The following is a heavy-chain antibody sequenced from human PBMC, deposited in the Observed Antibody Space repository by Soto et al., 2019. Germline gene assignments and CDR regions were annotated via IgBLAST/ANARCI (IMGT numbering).Heavy chain of an antibody. J-gene: IGHJ4*02. V-gene: IGHV3-33*01. CDR3: GRDGALGDTAVVDS. Sequence: QVQLVESGGGVVQPGKSLRLSCAASGFTFSTYGMHWVRQAPGKGLEWVAVIWYDGSNKYHGDSLKGRFTISRDNSNNTLYLQINNLRAEDTAVYYWGRDGALGDTAVVDSWGQGTLVTVSS. D-gene: IGHD5-18*01. CDR1: GFTFSTYG. CDR2: IWYDGSNK.